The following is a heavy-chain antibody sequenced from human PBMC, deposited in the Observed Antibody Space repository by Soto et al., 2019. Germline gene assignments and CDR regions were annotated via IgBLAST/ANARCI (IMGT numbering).Heavy chain of an antibody. CDR2: ISSSSSTI. J-gene: IGHJ4*02. V-gene: IGHV3-48*02. CDR1: GFTFSSYS. CDR3: ARASERGADYYDSSGGFDY. Sequence: SGGSLRLSCAASGFTFSSYSMNWVRQAPGKGLEWVSYISSSSSTIYYADSVKGRFTISRDNAKNSLYLQMNSLRDEDTAVYYCARASERGADYYDSSGGFDYWGQGNLVTVSS. D-gene: IGHD3-22*01.